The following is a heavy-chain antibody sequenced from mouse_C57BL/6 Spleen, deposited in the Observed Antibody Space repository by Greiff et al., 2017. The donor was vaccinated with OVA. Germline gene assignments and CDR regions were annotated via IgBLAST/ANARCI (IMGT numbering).Heavy chain of an antibody. CDR3: ARRNYGSVFDY. V-gene: IGHV1-64*01. CDR1: GYTFTSYW. CDR2: IHPNSGST. D-gene: IGHD1-1*01. Sequence: VKLQQPGAELVKPGASVKLSCKASGYTFTSYWMHWVKQRPGQGLEWIGMIHPNSGSTNYNEKFKSKATLTVDKSSSTAYMQLSSLTSEDSAVYYCARRNYGSVFDYWGQGTTLTVSS. J-gene: IGHJ2*01.